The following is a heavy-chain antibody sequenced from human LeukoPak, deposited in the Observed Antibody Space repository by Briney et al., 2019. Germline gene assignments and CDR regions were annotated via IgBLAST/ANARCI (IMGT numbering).Heavy chain of an antibody. CDR1: GFTFNNYA. V-gene: IGHV3-23*01. CDR2: ISGGGETT. J-gene: IGHJ4*02. CDR3: ARDYADYVGYFFFDY. Sequence: GGSLRLSCAASGFTFNNYAMNWVRQAPGKGLEWVSSISGGGETTYYADSAKGRFTISRDNSQNTLYLQMSSLRAEDTAVYYCARDYADYVGYFFFDYWGQGTLVTVSS. D-gene: IGHD4-17*01.